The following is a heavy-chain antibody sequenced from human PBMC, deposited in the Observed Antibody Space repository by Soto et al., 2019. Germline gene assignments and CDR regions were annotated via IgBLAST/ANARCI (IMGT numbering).Heavy chain of an antibody. V-gene: IGHV1-69*01. CDR2: IIPIFGTA. CDR3: ARNPASYYYDSSGYFEY. J-gene: IGHJ4*02. CDR1: GGTFSSYA. D-gene: IGHD3-22*01. Sequence: QVQLVQSGAEVKKTGSSVKVSCKASGGTFSSYAISWVRQAPGQGLEWMGGIIPIFGTAKYAQKFQGRVKITADESTSTAYMELGSLRSEDTAVYYCARNPASYYYDSSGYFEYWGQGTLVTVSS.